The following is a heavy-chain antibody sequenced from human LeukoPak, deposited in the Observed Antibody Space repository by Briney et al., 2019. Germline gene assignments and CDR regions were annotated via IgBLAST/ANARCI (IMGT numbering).Heavy chain of an antibody. CDR2: ISSSSSTI. J-gene: IGHJ6*02. D-gene: IGHD2-2*03. V-gene: IGHV3-48*02. CDR3: ARDPWMLYGMDV. Sequence: GGSLRLSCAASGFTFSSYAMSWVRQAPGKGLEWVSYISSSSSTIYYADSVKGRFTISRDNAKNSLYLQMNSLRDEDTAVYYCARDPWMLYGMDVWGQGTTVTVSS. CDR1: GFTFSSYA.